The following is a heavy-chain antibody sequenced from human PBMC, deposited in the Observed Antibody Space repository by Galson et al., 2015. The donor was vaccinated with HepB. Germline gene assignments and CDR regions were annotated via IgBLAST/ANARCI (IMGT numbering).Heavy chain of an antibody. Sequence: CAISGDSVSSNTTAWNWIRQSPARGLEWLGRTYYRSKWYRDYALSVKSRITINPDTSKNHFSLQLNSVTPEDTAVYFRARSEQLVPLGVKYYYYYMDVWGKGTTVTVSS. D-gene: IGHD6-13*01. CDR1: GDSVSSNTTA. J-gene: IGHJ6*03. CDR3: ARSEQLVPLGVKYYYYYMDV. V-gene: IGHV6-1*01. CDR2: TYYRSKWYR.